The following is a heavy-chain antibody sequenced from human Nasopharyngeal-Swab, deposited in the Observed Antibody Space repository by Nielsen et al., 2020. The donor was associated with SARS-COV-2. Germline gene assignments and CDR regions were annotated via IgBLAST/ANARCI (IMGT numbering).Heavy chain of an antibody. V-gene: IGHV1-18*01. D-gene: IGHD6-13*01. J-gene: IGHJ6*02. CDR2: ISAYNGNT. CDR1: GYTFTSYG. Sequence: ASVKVSCKASGYTFTSYGISWVRQAPGQGLEWMGWISAYNGNTNYAQKLQGRVTMTTDTSTSTAYMELRSLRSDDTAVYYCARDVWGPSIAAAAPYYYGMDVWGQGTTVTVSS. CDR3: ARDVWGPSIAAAAPYYYGMDV.